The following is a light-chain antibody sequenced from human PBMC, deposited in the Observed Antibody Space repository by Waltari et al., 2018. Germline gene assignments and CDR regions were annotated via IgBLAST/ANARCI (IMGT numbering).Light chain of an antibody. CDR2: ETS. V-gene: IGLV7-46*01. CDR1: SGPVTRGHF. CDR3: LLSYHDAVI. Sequence: QAVVTQEPSLTVSPGGTVTLTCGSSSGPVTRGHFPYWFQQKPGQAPRTLISETSNRLSGTPARFSGSLLGGKAALTLSDAQPDDDADYYCLLSYHDAVIFGGGTKLTVL. J-gene: IGLJ2*01.